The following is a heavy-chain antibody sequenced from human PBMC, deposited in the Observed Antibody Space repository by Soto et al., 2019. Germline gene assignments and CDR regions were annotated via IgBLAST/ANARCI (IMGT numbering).Heavy chain of an antibody. Sequence: PGGSLRLSCAASGFTVSSNYMSWVRQAPGKGLEWVSVIYSGGSTYYADSVKGRFTISRDNSKNTLYLQMNSLRAEDTAVYYCARDRYSSGWYVGAFDIWSQGTMVTVSS. J-gene: IGHJ3*02. CDR2: IYSGGST. D-gene: IGHD6-19*01. CDR1: GFTVSSNY. V-gene: IGHV3-66*01. CDR3: ARDRYSSGWYVGAFDI.